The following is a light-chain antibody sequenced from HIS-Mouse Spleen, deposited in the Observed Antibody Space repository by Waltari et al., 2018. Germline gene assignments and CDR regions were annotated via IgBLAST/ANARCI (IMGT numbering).Light chain of an antibody. CDR3: CSYAGSYTGV. J-gene: IGLJ1*01. Sequence: QSALTQPRSVSGSPGQSVTISCTGPSSDVGGYNYVPWYQQHPGKAPKLMIYDVRKRPSGVPDRFSGSKSGNTASLTISGLQAEDEADYYCCSYAGSYTGVFGTGTKVTVL. V-gene: IGLV2-11*01. CDR1: SSDVGGYNY. CDR2: DVR.